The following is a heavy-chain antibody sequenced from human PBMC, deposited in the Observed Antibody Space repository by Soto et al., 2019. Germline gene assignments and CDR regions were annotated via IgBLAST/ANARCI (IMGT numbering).Heavy chain of an antibody. CDR3: ARDGVGYCSGGSCYWDY. V-gene: IGHV1-69*08. CDR2: IIPILGIA. J-gene: IGHJ4*02. D-gene: IGHD2-15*01. Sequence: QVQLVQSRAEVKKPGSSVKVSCKASGGTFSSYTISWVRQAPGQGLEWMGRIIPILGIANYAQKFQGRVTITADKSTSTAYMELSSLRSEDTAVYYCARDGVGYCSGGSCYWDYWGQGTLVTVSS. CDR1: GGTFSSYT.